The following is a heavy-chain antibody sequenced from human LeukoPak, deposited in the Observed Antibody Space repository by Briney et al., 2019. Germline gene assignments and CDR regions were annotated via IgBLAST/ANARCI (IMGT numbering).Heavy chain of an antibody. Sequence: GGSLRLSCSASGFTFRSFGMHWVRQAPGKGLEWVAVIWYDGSSKYYADSVKGRFTISRDNSKNTLYLQMSSLRAEDTAAYYCARDQRHCSSTSCYSIYYYYYYGMDVWGQGTTVTVSS. J-gene: IGHJ6*02. CDR3: ARDQRHCSSTSCYSIYYYYYYGMDV. CDR1: GFTFRSFG. CDR2: IWYDGSSK. V-gene: IGHV3-33*01. D-gene: IGHD2-2*01.